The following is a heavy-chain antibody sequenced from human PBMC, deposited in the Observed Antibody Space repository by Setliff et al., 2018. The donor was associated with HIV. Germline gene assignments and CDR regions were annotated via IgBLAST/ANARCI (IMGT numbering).Heavy chain of an antibody. CDR3: ASVQVDSSGPFDY. CDR1: GGSISSSSYY. D-gene: IGHD6-19*01. CDR2: IYYSGST. V-gene: IGHV4-39*07. Sequence: SETLSLTCTVSGGSISSSSYYWGWIRQPPGKGLEWIGSIYYSGSTYYNPSLKSRVPITVDTSKNQFSLKLSSVTAADTAVYYCASVQVDSSGPFDYWGQGTLVTVSS. J-gene: IGHJ4*02.